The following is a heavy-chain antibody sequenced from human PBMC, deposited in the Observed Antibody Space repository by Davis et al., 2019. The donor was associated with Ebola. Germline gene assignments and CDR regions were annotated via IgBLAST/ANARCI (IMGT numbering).Heavy chain of an antibody. CDR2: ISYDGSNK. J-gene: IGHJ5*02. Sequence: PGGSLRLSCAASGFTFSSYAMHWVRQAPGKGLEWVAVISYDGSNKYYADSVKGRFTISRDNSKNTLYLQMNSLRAEDTAVYYCARAGGLLWFGDGWFDPWGQGTLVTVSS. CDR1: GFTFSSYA. D-gene: IGHD3-10*01. CDR3: ARAGGLLWFGDGWFDP. V-gene: IGHV3-30-3*01.